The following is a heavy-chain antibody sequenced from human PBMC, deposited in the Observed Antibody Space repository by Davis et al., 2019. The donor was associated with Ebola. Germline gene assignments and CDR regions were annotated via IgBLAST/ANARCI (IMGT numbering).Heavy chain of an antibody. J-gene: IGHJ4*02. V-gene: IGHV3-74*01. Sequence: GESLKISCAASGFTFSNFWMHWVRQVPGKGLVWVSRIDTHGSITNYADSVKGRFTISRDNVKNSLYLQMNSLRAEDTAVYYCATKQGDYWGQGTLVTVSS. CDR1: GFTFSNFW. CDR3: ATKQGDY. CDR2: IDTHGSIT.